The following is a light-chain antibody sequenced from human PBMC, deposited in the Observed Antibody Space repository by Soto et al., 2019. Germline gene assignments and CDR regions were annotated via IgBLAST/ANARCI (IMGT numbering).Light chain of an antibody. CDR2: DAS. V-gene: IGKV1D-13*01. J-gene: IGKJ1*01. Sequence: AIQLTQSPSSLSASVGDRVTITRRASQGISSALARYQQKPGKAPKLLIYDASSLESGVPSRFSGSGSGTDFTLTISSLQPEDFATYYCQQFNNYPWTFGQGTKVEIK. CDR1: QGISSA. CDR3: QQFNNYPWT.